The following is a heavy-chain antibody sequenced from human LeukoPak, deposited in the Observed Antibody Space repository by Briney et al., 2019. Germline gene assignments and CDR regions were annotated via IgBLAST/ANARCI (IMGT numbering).Heavy chain of an antibody. CDR1: GFTFSSYW. CDR3: ARNYGDYVYTLGY. J-gene: IGHJ4*02. CDR2: INSDGSTT. D-gene: IGHD4-17*01. Sequence: PGGSLRLSCAAPGFTFSSYWMHWVRQAPGKGLVWVSRINSDGSTTSYADSVKGRFTISRDNSKNTVFLQMNSLRAEDTAVYYCARNYGDYVYTLGYWGQGTLVTVSS. V-gene: IGHV3-74*01.